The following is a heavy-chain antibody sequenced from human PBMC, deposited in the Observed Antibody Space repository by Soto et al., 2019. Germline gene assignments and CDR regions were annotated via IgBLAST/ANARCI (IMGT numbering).Heavy chain of an antibody. V-gene: IGHV4-4*02. J-gene: IGHJ4*02. D-gene: IGHD7-27*01. Sequence: PSETLSLTCTVSGDSMTRSVWWTWVRQPPGKGLEWIGEVSHTGNTNYNPSLKSRVTMSVDKSTNEFSLKVTSVTAADTAIYYCARKAWVRFDYWGQGALVTVSS. CDR3: ARKAWVRFDY. CDR2: VSHTGNT. CDR1: GDSMTRSVW.